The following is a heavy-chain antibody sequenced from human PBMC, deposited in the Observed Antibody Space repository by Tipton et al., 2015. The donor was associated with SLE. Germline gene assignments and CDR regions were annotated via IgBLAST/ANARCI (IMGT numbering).Heavy chain of an antibody. CDR2: IYNSGST. CDR3: ARGTDWGGGAFDI. D-gene: IGHD7-27*01. CDR1: GGSFSGYY. Sequence: TLSLTCAVYGGSFSGYYWSWIRQPPGKGLEWIGYIYNSGSTNYNPSLKSRVTISVDTSKNQFSLKLSSVTAADTAVYYCARGTDWGGGAFDIWGQGTMVTVSS. V-gene: IGHV4-59*01. J-gene: IGHJ3*02.